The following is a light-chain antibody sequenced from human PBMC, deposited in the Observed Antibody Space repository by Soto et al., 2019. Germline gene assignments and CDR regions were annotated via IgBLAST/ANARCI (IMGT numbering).Light chain of an antibody. CDR3: SSYTSSSTLGV. J-gene: IGLJ1*01. Sequence: ALTQPASVSVSPGQSITISYTGTSSDVGGYNYVSWYQQHPGKAPKLMIYEVSNRPSGVSNRFSGSKSGNTASLTISGLQAEDEADYYCSSYTSSSTLGVFGTGTKVTXL. CDR2: EVS. V-gene: IGLV2-14*01. CDR1: SSDVGGYNY.